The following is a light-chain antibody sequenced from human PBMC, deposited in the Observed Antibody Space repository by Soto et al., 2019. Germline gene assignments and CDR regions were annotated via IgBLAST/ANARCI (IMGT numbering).Light chain of an antibody. J-gene: IGLJ2*01. CDR2: RTH. CDR3: ATWDDSLRGPVL. Sequence: QSVLSQAPSASGTPGQRVTISCSGSSSNIGSNYVYWYQQLPDTAPKLLIYRTHQRHSGVPDRFSASKSDTSASLVISGLRSEDEAAYYCATWDDSLRGPVLFGGGTKLTVL. V-gene: IGLV1-47*01. CDR1: SSNIGSNY.